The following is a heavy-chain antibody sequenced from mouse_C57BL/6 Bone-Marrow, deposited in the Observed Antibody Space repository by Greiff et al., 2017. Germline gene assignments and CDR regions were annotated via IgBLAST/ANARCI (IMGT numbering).Heavy chain of an antibody. CDR2: ISYDGSN. CDR3: ARDYITTVVAFYWYFEV. J-gene: IGHJ1*03. V-gene: IGHV3-6*01. Sequence: EESGPGLVKPSQSLSLTCSVTGYSITSGYYWNWIRQFPGNKLEWMGYISYDGSNNYNPSLKNRISITRDTSKNQFFLKLTSVTTEDTATYYCARDYITTVVAFYWYFEVWGTGTTVTVSS. D-gene: IGHD1-1*01. CDR1: GYSITSGYY.